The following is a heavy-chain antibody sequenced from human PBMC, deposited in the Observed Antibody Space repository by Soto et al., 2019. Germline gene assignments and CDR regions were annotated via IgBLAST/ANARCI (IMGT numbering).Heavy chain of an antibody. J-gene: IGHJ6*02. D-gene: IGHD4-17*01. CDR3: AKTTDLTTVTTSAVRIAPQAYYYYYYGMDV. Sequence: QVQLVQSGAEVKKPGSSVKVSCKASGGTFSSYAISWVRQAPGQGLEWMGGIIPIFGTANYAQKFQGRVTITADESTSTAYMELSSLRSEDTAVHYCAKTTDLTTVTTSAVRIAPQAYYYYYYGMDVWGQGTTVTVSS. CDR2: IIPIFGTA. CDR1: GGTFSSYA. V-gene: IGHV1-69*12.